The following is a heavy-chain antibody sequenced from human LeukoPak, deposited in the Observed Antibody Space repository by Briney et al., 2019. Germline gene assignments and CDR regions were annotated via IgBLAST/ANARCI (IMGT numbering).Heavy chain of an antibody. V-gene: IGHV3-48*02. CDR3: ARIPQQLAYYFDY. J-gene: IGHJ4*02. D-gene: IGHD6-13*01. CDR1: GFTFSSYS. Sequence: GGSLRLSCAASGFTFSSYSMNWVRQAPGKGLEWVSYISSSSSTIYCADSVKGRFTISRDNAKNSLYLQMNSLRDEDTAVYYCARIPQQLAYYFDYWGQGTLVTVSS. CDR2: ISSSSSTI.